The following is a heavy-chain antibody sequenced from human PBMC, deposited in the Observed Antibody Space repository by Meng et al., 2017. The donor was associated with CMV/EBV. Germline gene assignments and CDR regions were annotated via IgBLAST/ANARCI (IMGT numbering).Heavy chain of an antibody. Sequence: QLVQPGHKMKKPGASEKVPYKASRFPFTTSGIPCVRHAPRQGLDWIGCIRAYHGQTDHPHTFPCSVTITTDNTSSTAYIELRSLRDDATSVYYCSPWGQSRHCPPDPFDSWGQATLVTVSS. J-gene: IGHJ5*01. CDR2: IRAYHGQT. D-gene: IGHD7-27*01. CDR1: RFPFTTSG. V-gene: IGHV1-18*01. CDR3: SPWGQSRHCPPDPFDS.